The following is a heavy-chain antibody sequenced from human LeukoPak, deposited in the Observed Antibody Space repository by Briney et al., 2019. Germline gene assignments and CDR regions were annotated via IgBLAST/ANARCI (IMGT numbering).Heavy chain of an antibody. Sequence: PSETLSLTCSVSGGSIISSNWWGWIRQPPGKGLEWIGEINHSGSTNYNPSLKSRVTISVDTSKSQFSLKLSSVTAADTAVYYCARGLSAIVHWGQGTLVTVSS. V-gene: IGHV4/OR15-8*01. D-gene: IGHD2-21*02. J-gene: IGHJ4*02. CDR3: ARGLSAIVH. CDR1: GGSIISSNW. CDR2: INHSGST.